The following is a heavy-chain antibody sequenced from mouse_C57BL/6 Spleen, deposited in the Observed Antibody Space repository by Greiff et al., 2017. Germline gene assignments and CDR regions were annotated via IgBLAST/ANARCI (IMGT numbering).Heavy chain of an antibody. CDR1: GFTFTAYY. D-gene: IGHD1-1*02. CDR2: IRNKANGYTT. Sequence: EVMLVESGGGLVQPGGSLSLSCAASGFTFTAYYMSWVRQPPGKALEWLGFIRNKANGYTTEYSASVKGRFTNSRDKSPSILYLQMNALRAEDSATYFCARYRHQGGSFDYWGQGTSLTVSS. V-gene: IGHV7-3*01. J-gene: IGHJ2*02. CDR3: ARYRHQGGSFDY.